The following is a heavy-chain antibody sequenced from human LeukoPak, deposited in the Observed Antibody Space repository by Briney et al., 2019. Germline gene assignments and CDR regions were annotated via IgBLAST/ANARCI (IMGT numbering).Heavy chain of an antibody. V-gene: IGHV1-2*02. CDR2: INPNSGGT. CDR3: AVTSRSWPRFYYYYMEV. CDR1: GYTFTGYY. J-gene: IGHJ6*03. Sequence: ASVKVSCKASGYTFTGYYMHWVRQAPGQGLEWMGWINPNSGGTNYAQKFQGRVTMTRDTSISTAYMELSRLRSDDTAVYYCAVTSRSWPRFYYYYMEVWGKGTTVTVS. D-gene: IGHD6-13*01.